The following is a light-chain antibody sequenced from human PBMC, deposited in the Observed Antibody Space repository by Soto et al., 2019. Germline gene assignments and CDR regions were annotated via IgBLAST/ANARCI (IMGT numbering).Light chain of an antibody. V-gene: IGKV3-11*01. J-gene: IGKJ4*01. CDR3: QQRRNWPPLT. CDR2: DAS. CDR1: QSVSSY. Sequence: EIVLTQSPATPSLSPGERATLSFRTSQSVSSYLAWYQQKPGQAPRLLIYDASNRATGIPARFSGSGSGTDFTLTISSLEPEDFAVYYGQQRRNWPPLTFGGGTKVDIK.